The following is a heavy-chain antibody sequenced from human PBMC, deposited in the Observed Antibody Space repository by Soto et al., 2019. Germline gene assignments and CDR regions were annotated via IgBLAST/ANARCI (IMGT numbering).Heavy chain of an antibody. V-gene: IGHV4-39*01. Sequence: PSETLSLTCTVSGGSISSSSYYWGWIRQPPGKGLEWIGSIYYSGSTYYNPSLKSRVTISVDTSKNQFSLKLSSVTAADAAVYYCASPYYYDSSGYYRFDYWGQGTLVTVSS. J-gene: IGHJ4*02. CDR3: ASPYYYDSSGYYRFDY. CDR1: GGSISSSSYY. D-gene: IGHD3-22*01. CDR2: IYYSGST.